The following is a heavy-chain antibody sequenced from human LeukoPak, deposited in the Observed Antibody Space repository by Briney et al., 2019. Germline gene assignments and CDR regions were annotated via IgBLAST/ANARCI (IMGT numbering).Heavy chain of an antibody. Sequence: GGSLRLSCAASGVTFSNSWMHWVRQVPGKGLVWVSRISSDGSSSIYADSVKGRFTISRDNAKNTLYLQMNSLRAEDTAVYYCARMATAFDYWGQGTLVTVSS. D-gene: IGHD1-1*01. J-gene: IGHJ4*02. V-gene: IGHV3-74*01. CDR1: GVTFSNSW. CDR3: ARMATAFDY. CDR2: ISSDGSSS.